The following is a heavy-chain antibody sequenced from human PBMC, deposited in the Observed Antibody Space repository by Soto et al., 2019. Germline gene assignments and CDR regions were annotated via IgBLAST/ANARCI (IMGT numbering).Heavy chain of an antibody. CDR2: IIPIFGTA. J-gene: IGHJ4*02. CDR1: GGTFSSYA. D-gene: IGHD2-2*01. V-gene: IGHV1-69*13. CDR3: ARVRIVPAASTYFDY. Sequence: VASVKVSCKASGGTFSSYAISWVRQAPGQGLEWMGGIIPIFGTANYAQKFQGRVTITADESTSTAYMELSSLRSEDTAVYYCARVRIVPAASTYFDYWGQGTLVTVSS.